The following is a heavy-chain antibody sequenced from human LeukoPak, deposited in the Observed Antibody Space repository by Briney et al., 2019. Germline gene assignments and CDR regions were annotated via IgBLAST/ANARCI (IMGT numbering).Heavy chain of an antibody. CDR1: GGSISSGGYS. Sequence: SETLSLTCTVSGGSISSGGYSWSWIRQPPGKGLEWIGYIYHSGSTYYNPSLKSRVTISVDRSKNQFSLKLSSVTAADTAVYYCARGGPAALNWFDPWGQGTLVTVSS. J-gene: IGHJ5*02. V-gene: IGHV4-30-2*01. CDR2: IYHSGST. D-gene: IGHD2-2*01. CDR3: ARGGPAALNWFDP.